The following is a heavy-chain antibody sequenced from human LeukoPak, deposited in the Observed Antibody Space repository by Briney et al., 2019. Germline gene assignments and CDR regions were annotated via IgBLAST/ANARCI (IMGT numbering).Heavy chain of an antibody. CDR2: IYYSGST. CDR3: ARRGELDRGDLGWYFDL. Sequence: PSETLSLTCVVSGGSFSGYYWSWIRQPPGKGLEWIGEIYYSGSTNYNPSLKSRLTILVDTSKNQFSLKLSSVTAADTAVYYCARRGELDRGDLGWYFDLWGRGTLVTVSS. CDR1: GGSFSGYY. D-gene: IGHD1-7*01. V-gene: IGHV4-34*01. J-gene: IGHJ2*01.